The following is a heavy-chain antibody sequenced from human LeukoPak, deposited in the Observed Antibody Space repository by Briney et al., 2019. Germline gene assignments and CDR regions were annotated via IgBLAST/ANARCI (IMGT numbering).Heavy chain of an antibody. CDR2: INHSGST. V-gene: IGHV4-34*01. Sequence: SSETLSLTCAVYGGSFIGYYWSWIRQPPGKGLEWIGEINHSGSTNYNPSLKSRVTISVDTSKNQFSLKLSSVTAADTAVYYCARGPRNFYDILTGYYTDFDYWGQGTLVTVSS. CDR1: GGSFIGYY. D-gene: IGHD3-9*01. CDR3: ARGPRNFYDILTGYYTDFDY. J-gene: IGHJ4*02.